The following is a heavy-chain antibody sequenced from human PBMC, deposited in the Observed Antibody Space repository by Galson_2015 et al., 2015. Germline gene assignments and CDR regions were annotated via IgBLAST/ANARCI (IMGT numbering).Heavy chain of an antibody. D-gene: IGHD6-19*01. Sequence: SLRLSCAASGFTFSSYWMHWVRQAPGKGLVWVSRINSDGSSTSYADSVKGRFTISRDNAKNTLYLQMNSLRAEDTAVYYCARGGDSSGWSFYYYGMDVWGQGTTVTVSS. J-gene: IGHJ6*02. CDR3: ARGGDSSGWSFYYYGMDV. V-gene: IGHV3-74*01. CDR1: GFTFSSYW. CDR2: INSDGSST.